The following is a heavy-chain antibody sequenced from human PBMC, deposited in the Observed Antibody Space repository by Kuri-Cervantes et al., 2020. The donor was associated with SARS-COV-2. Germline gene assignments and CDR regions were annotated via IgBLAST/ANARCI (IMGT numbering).Heavy chain of an antibody. V-gene: IGHV4-34*01. CDR2: INHSGST. J-gene: IGHJ3*02. D-gene: IGHD2-2*01. Sequence: SETLSLTCDVYGGSFRGYYWSWIRQPPGKGREWIGEINHSGSTNYNPSLRSRVTISVDTSKNQFSLKLSSVTAADTAVYYCARDGYQDAVDIWGQGTMVTVSS. CDR3: ARDGYQDAVDI. CDR1: GGSFRGYY.